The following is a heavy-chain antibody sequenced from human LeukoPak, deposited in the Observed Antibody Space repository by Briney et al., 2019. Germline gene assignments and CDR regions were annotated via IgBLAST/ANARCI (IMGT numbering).Heavy chain of an antibody. D-gene: IGHD3-16*02. Sequence: QPGGSPRLSCAASGFSFSNYWMHWVRQAPGKGLVWVSRINSDGSSISYADSVKGRFTISRDNAKNTLYLQMNSLRAEDTAVYFCARGILGELSPYDYWGQGTLVTVSS. V-gene: IGHV3-74*01. CDR3: ARGILGELSPYDY. CDR2: INSDGSSI. CDR1: GFSFSNYW. J-gene: IGHJ4*02.